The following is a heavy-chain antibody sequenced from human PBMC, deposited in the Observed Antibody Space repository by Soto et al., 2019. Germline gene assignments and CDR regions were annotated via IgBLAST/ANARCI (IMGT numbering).Heavy chain of an antibody. CDR2: INHSGST. CDR3: ARGRIVVVPAARRIHNWFDP. D-gene: IGHD2-2*01. V-gene: IGHV4-34*01. CDR1: GGSFSGYY. Sequence: SETLSLTCAFYGGSFSGYYWSWIRQPPGKGLEWIGEINHSGSTNYNPSLKSRVTISVDTSKNQFSLKLSSATAADTAVYYCARGRIVVVPAARRIHNWFDPWGQGTLVTVSS. J-gene: IGHJ5*02.